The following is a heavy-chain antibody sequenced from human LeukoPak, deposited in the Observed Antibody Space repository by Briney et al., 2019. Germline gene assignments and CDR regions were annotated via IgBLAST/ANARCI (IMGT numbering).Heavy chain of an antibody. V-gene: IGHV4-59*01. CDR3: ARGGDSSGYPDY. D-gene: IGHD3-22*01. CDR2: IYYSGST. Sequence: PSETLSLTCTVSGGSISSYYWSWIRQPPGKGLEGGGYIYYSGSTNYNPSLKSRVTISVDTSKNQFSLKLSSLTAADTAVYYCARGGDSSGYPDYWGQGTLVTVSS. CDR1: GGSISSYY. J-gene: IGHJ4*02.